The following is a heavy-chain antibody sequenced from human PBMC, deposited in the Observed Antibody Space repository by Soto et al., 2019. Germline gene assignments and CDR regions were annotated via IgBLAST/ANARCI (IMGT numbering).Heavy chain of an antibody. CDR2: IKQDGSEE. J-gene: IGHJ4*02. D-gene: IGHD5-18*01. Sequence: EVQLVESGGGLVQPGGSLKISCSASGFTFSTSWMSWVRLAPGKGLEWVANIKQDGSEEYYVDSVKGRFTVSRDNAKNSLYLQMNSLRVEDTAVYFCARGPRHSDAYWGLGTLVTVSS. CDR1: GFTFSTSW. CDR3: ARGPRHSDAY. V-gene: IGHV3-7*05.